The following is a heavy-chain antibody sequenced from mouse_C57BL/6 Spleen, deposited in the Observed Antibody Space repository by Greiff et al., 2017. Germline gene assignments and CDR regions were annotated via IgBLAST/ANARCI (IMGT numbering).Heavy chain of an antibody. D-gene: IGHD1-1*01. CDR2: INPSNGGT. V-gene: IGHV1-53*01. Sequence: QVQLQQPGTELVKPGASVKLSCKASGYTFTSYWMHWVKQRPGQGLEWIGNINPSNGGTNYNEKFKSKATLTVDKSSSTAYMRRSSLTSEDSAVYYCARSGHYYGSSSWFAYWGQGTLVTVSA. CDR3: ARSGHYYGSSSWFAY. CDR1: GYTFTSYW. J-gene: IGHJ3*01.